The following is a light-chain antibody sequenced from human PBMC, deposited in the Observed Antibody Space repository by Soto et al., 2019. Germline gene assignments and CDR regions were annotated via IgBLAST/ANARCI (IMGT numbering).Light chain of an antibody. CDR2: AAS. Sequence: DIQMTQSPSTLSASVGDRVTITCRASQSISSWLAWYQQKPGKVPKLLIYAASTLQSGVPSRFSGSGSGTDFTLTISSLQPEDFATYYCLLDYSYFWAFGQGTKVDIK. J-gene: IGKJ1*01. V-gene: IGKV1-5*01. CDR1: QSISSW. CDR3: LLDYSYFWA.